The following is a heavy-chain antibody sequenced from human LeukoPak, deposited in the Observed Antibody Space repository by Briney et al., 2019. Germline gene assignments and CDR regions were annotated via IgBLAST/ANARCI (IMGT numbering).Heavy chain of an antibody. J-gene: IGHJ4*02. Sequence: SETLSLTCAVSGGSISSSNWWSWVRQPPGEGLEWIGEIHHSGSTNYNPSLKSRVTTPVDKSKNQFSLKLSSVTAADTAVYYCVRAGYGGNSADYWGQGTLVTVSS. CDR1: GGSISSSNW. CDR3: VRAGYGGNSADY. V-gene: IGHV4-4*02. CDR2: IHHSGST. D-gene: IGHD4-23*01.